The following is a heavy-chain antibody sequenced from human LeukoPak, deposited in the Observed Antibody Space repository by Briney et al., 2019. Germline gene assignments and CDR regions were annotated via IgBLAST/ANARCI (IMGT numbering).Heavy chain of an antibody. CDR3: AREGPETYYFDF. J-gene: IGHJ4*02. Sequence: ASVKVSCKASGYIFTSCYIHWVRQAPGQWLEYMGIIRPSGSTAYAQRFQGRVTMTRDTSTSAVYMELSSLRSEDTAVYYCAREGPETYYFDFWGQGTLVTVSS. D-gene: IGHD5-24*01. CDR2: IRPSGST. CDR1: GYIFTSCY. V-gene: IGHV1-46*01.